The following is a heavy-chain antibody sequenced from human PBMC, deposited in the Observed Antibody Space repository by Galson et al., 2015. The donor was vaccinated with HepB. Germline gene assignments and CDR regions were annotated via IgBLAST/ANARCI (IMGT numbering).Heavy chain of an antibody. D-gene: IGHD6-19*01. CDR1: GFTFSSYG. CDR2: IWYDGSNK. CDR3: ARSPRHSSGWEFDY. J-gene: IGHJ4*02. Sequence: SLRLSCAASGFTFSSYGMHWVRQAPGKGLEWVAVIWYDGSNKYYADSVKGRFTISRDNSKNTLYLQMNSLRAEDTAVYYCARSPRHSSGWEFDYWGQGTLVTVSS. V-gene: IGHV3-33*01.